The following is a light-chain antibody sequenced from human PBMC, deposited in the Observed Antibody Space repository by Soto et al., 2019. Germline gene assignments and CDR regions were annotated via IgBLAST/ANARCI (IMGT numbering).Light chain of an antibody. CDR3: ASWDYSLNGHV. V-gene: IGLV1-44*01. Sequence: LTQPPSASGTPGQRVTISCSGSSSNIGSNTVNWYQQLPGTAPKLLIYSNNQRPSGVPDRFSGSKSGTSASLAISGLQSEDETDYYCASWDYSLNGHVFGTGTKVTVL. CDR1: SSNIGSNT. J-gene: IGLJ1*01. CDR2: SNN.